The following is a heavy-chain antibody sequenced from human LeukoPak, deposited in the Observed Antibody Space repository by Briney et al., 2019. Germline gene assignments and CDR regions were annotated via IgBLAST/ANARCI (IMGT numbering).Heavy chain of an antibody. CDR3: ARPPSYSNYVFDY. Sequence: PSETLSLTCAVSGYSISSGYYWGWIRQPPGKGLEWIGSIYRSGSTYYNPSLKSRVTISVDTSKNQFSLKLSSVTAADTAVYYCARPPSYSNYVFDYWGQGTLVTVSS. D-gene: IGHD4-11*01. CDR1: GYSISSGYY. J-gene: IGHJ4*02. V-gene: IGHV4-38-2*01. CDR2: IYRSGST.